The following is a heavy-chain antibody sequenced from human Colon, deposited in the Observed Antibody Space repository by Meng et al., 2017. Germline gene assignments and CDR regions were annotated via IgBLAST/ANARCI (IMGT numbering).Heavy chain of an antibody. Sequence: LVGSGVGRYLPGVSLTLSCCDSGCPCSTSAIHCVRQSPGNGLECVAFIPYDCLHKYYADSVKGRVTISRDDSKNRLSLQMNSLRAEDTAVYYCVRVLSLVLDYWGQGTLVTVSS. CDR1: GCPCSTSA. CDR3: VRVLSLVLDY. D-gene: IGHD2-2*01. V-gene: IGHV3-30*14. CDR2: IPYDCLHK. J-gene: IGHJ4*02.